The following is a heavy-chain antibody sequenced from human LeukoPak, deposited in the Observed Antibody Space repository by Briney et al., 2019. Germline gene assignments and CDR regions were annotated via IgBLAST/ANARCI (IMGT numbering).Heavy chain of an antibody. CDR3: ATQFFTMVRGVISLDWFDP. CDR2: FDPEDGET. Sequence: GASVKVFCKVSGYTLTELSMHWVRQAPGKGLEWMGGFDPEDGETIYAQKFQGRVTMTEDTSTDTAYMELSSLRSEDTAVYYCATQFFTMVRGVISLDWFDPWGQGTLVTVSS. CDR1: GYTLTELS. J-gene: IGHJ5*02. V-gene: IGHV1-24*01. D-gene: IGHD3-10*01.